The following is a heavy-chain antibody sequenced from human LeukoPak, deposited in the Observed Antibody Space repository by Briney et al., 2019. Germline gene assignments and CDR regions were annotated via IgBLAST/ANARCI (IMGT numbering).Heavy chain of an antibody. CDR1: XGSFSGYY. D-gene: IGHD6-6*01. V-gene: IGHV4-34*01. Sequence: VYXGSFSGYYWSWVRQPPGKGLEXXGXINHSGSTNYTPSLNSRVPISVDTSKNQFSLKLSSVTAADTAVYYCARGYFGSSSRTNWFDPWGQGTLVTVSS. J-gene: IGHJ5*02. CDR3: ARGYFGSSSRTNWFDP. CDR2: INHSGST.